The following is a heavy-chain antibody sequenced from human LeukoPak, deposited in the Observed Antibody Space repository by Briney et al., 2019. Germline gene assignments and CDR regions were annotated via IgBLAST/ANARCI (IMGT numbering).Heavy chain of an antibody. CDR2: INPSGGST. Sequence: GASVKVSCKASGYTFTGYYMHWVRQAPGQGLERMGIINPSGGSTSYAQKFQGRVTMTRDTSTSTVYMELSSLRSEDTAVYYCARGPTVTSNTYYYYYTDVWGKGTTVTVSS. V-gene: IGHV1-46*01. D-gene: IGHD4-11*01. J-gene: IGHJ6*03. CDR1: GYTFTGYY. CDR3: ARGPTVTSNTYYYYYTDV.